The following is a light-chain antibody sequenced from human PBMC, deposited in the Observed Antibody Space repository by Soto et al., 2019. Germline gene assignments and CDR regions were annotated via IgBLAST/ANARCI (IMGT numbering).Light chain of an antibody. Sequence: EIVLTQSPGTLSLSPGERATLSCRASQSVSSSSLAWYRQKPGQAPRLLIYGASSRATGIPDRFSGGGSGTDFSLTISRLQPEVFSVYYCQQYGSSPYTFGQGTKLEIK. CDR3: QQYGSSPYT. CDR2: GAS. CDR1: QSVSSSS. J-gene: IGKJ2*01. V-gene: IGKV3-20*01.